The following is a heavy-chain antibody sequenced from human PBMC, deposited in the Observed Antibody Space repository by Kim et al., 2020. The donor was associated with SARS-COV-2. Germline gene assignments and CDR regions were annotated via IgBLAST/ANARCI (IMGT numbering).Heavy chain of an antibody. CDR2: IYSGGST. CDR1: GFTVSSNY. D-gene: IGHD3-16*01. CDR3: ARDPGDTQGAFDI. Sequence: GGSLRLSCAASGFTVSSNYMSWVRQAPGKGLEWVSVIYSGGSTYYADSVKGRFTISRDNSKNTLYLQMNSLRAEDTAVYYCARDPGDTQGAFDIWGQGTMVTVSS. V-gene: IGHV3-53*01. J-gene: IGHJ3*02.